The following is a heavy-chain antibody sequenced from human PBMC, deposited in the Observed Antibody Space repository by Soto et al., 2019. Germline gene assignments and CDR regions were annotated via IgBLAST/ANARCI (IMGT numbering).Heavy chain of an antibody. Sequence: GFRILSGTASGVTFRNYSMLLIRQAPGKGLEWVSAITRTDSTYYADSVKGRITISRDNSRNTLYLQMNSLGAEDAALYYCAKALVGEVGATDYWGQGTLVTVSS. J-gene: IGHJ4*02. CDR2: ITRTDST. D-gene: IGHD1-26*01. CDR3: AKALVGEVGATDY. CDR1: GVTFRNYS. V-gene: IGHV3-23*01.